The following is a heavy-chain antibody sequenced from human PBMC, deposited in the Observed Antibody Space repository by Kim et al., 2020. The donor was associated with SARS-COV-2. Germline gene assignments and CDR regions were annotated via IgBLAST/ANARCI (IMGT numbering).Heavy chain of an antibody. CDR2: INYSGST. CDR3: ARRPYLDSLSGSKAHDY. Sequence: SETLSLTCTVSGGSISSTSYYWGWMRQPPGKGLEWIGCINYSGSTSYNPSLTSRVTISVDTSKNQFSLKLSSVTAADTAVYYCARRPYLDSLSGSKAHDYWGQGTLVTVSS. J-gene: IGHJ4*02. D-gene: IGHD3-3*01. V-gene: IGHV4-39*01. CDR1: GGSISSTSYY.